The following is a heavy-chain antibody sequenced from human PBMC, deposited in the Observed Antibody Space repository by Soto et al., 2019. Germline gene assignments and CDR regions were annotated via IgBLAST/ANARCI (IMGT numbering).Heavy chain of an antibody. CDR3: ERDNYGPLEY. CDR1: GYTFTDLY. J-gene: IGHJ4*02. CDR2: VDPRSGDR. Sequence: QVQLVQSGAELKKPGASVRVSCKPSGYTFTDLYIHWVRQAPGQGLEWMGWVDPRSGDRRNTQKFKGRVTMSRDTSTSPVYMELNSMTSDDTAVYYCERDNYGPLEYWGQGTLVTVSS. D-gene: IGHD3-16*01. V-gene: IGHV1-2*02.